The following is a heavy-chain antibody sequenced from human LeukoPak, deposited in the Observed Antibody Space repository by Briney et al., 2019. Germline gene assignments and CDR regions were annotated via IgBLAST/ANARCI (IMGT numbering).Heavy chain of an antibody. Sequence: SETLSLTRTVSGGSISSSSYYWGWLRHPPGKGLEWSVSIYYSATTHYHPSLKSRVTISVDTSNNQFSLKLSSVTAAETAVYYCARASSSPSYYFNYWGQGTLVTVSS. CDR1: GGSISSSSYY. J-gene: IGHJ4*02. V-gene: IGHV4-39*01. CDR3: ARASSSPSYYFNY. CDR2: IYYSATT. D-gene: IGHD6-6*01.